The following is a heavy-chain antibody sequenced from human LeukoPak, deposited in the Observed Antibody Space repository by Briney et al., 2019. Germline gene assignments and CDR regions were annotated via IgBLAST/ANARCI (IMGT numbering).Heavy chain of an antibody. CDR1: SGSIRSGDFS. V-gene: IGHV4-30-4*01. Sequence: SQTLSLTCKVSSGSIRSGDFSWSWIRQPPGKGLEWIGHIYYSGTTEYNPSLKSRPSISLDTSKNQFSLRLASLTAEDTGVYYCARVSGRYYYGLDVWAKVPRSSSP. D-gene: IGHD6-25*01. CDR3: ARVSGRYYYGLDV. CDR2: IYYSGTT. J-gene: IGHJ6*02.